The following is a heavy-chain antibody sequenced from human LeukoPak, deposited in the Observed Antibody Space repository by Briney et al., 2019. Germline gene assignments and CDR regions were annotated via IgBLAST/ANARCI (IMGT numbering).Heavy chain of an antibody. Sequence: GRSLRLSCAASGFTFSSYGMHWVRRAPSKGLEWGAFIRYDGSNKYYADSVKGRFTISRDNYKNTLYLQMNSLRAEDTAVYYCAKDRGSIAVAGTLLDYWGQGTLVTVSS. CDR1: GFTFSSYG. V-gene: IGHV3-30*02. CDR2: IRYDGSNK. J-gene: IGHJ4*02. CDR3: AKDRGSIAVAGTLLDY. D-gene: IGHD6-19*01.